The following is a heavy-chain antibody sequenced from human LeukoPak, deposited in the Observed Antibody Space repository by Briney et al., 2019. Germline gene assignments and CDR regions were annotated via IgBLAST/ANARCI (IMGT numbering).Heavy chain of an antibody. Sequence: SETLSLTCTVSGGSISSGGYSWSWIRRHPRKGLEWIGYIYYSGSTYYNPSLKSRVTISVDTSKNQFSLKLSSVTAADTAVYYCAEMVRGDYFDYWGQGTLVTVSS. CDR3: AEMVRGDYFDY. CDR2: IYYSGST. J-gene: IGHJ4*02. D-gene: IGHD3-10*01. V-gene: IGHV4-31*03. CDR1: GGSISSGGYS.